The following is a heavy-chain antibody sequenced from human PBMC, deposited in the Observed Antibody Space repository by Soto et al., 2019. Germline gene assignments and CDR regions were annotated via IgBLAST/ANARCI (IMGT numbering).Heavy chain of an antibody. J-gene: IGHJ1*01. CDR2: ISSSGSTI. D-gene: IGHD3-22*01. V-gene: IGHV3-48*01. CDR3: ARDPFDSGDYPEWFQH. Sequence: GGSLRLSCAASGFTFSRNGMNWVCQAPGKGLEWVSYISSSGSTIYYADSVKGRFTISRDNAKDSQYLQMKSLRAEDTAVYYCARDPFDSGDYPEWFQHWGQGTLVTVSS. CDR1: GFTFSRNG.